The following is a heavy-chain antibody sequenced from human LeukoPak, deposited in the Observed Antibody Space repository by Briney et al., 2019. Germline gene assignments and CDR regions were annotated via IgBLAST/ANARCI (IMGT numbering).Heavy chain of an antibody. CDR2: MNPKSGNT. CDR1: GYTFTSYD. CDR3: ARVTGSIDY. V-gene: IGHV1-8*01. D-gene: IGHD1-26*01. J-gene: IGHJ4*02. Sequence: ASVKVSCKAPGYTFTSYDINWVRQATGQGLEWMGWMNPKSGNTGFAQKFQGRVTMTRDTSISTAYMELGSLRSEDTAVYYCARVTGSIDYWGQGTLVTVSS.